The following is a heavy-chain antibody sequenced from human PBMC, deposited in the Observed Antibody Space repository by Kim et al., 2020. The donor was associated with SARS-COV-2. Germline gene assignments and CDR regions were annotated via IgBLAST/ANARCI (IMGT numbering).Heavy chain of an antibody. CDR2: ISGSGGST. CDR3: AKAGFDRGVLLWFGVDY. J-gene: IGHJ4*02. Sequence: GGSLRLSCAASGFTFSSYAMSWVRQAPGKGLEWVSAISGSGGSTYYADSVKGRFTISRDNSKNTLYLQMNSLRAEDTAVYYCAKAGFDRGVLLWFGVDYWGQGTLVTVSS. D-gene: IGHD3-10*01. CDR1: GFTFSSYA. V-gene: IGHV3-23*01.